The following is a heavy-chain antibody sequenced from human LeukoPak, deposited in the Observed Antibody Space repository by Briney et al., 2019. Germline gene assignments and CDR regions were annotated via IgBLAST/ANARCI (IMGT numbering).Heavy chain of an antibody. Sequence: GGSLRLSCAASGFTLSSYGMHWVRQVPGKGLEWVAVIWYDGSNKYYADSVKGRFTISRDNSKNTLYLQMNSLRAEDTAVYYCARDYDILTGFPRGGFDYWGQGTPVTVSS. V-gene: IGHV3-33*01. J-gene: IGHJ4*02. CDR2: IWYDGSNK. CDR1: GFTLSSYG. D-gene: IGHD3-9*01. CDR3: ARDYDILTGFPRGGFDY.